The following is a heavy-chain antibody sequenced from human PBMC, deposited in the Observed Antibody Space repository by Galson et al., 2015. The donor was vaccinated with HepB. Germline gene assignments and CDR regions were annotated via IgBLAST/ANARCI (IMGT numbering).Heavy chain of an antibody. Sequence: SVKVSCKASGGTFSSYAISWVRQAPGQGLEWMGGIIPIFGTANYAQKFQGRVTITADESTSTAYMELSSLRSEDTAVYYCARDLLSYPGYYYYYMDVWGKGTTGTVSS. CDR1: GGTFSSYA. CDR3: ARDLLSYPGYYYYYMDV. CDR2: IIPIFGTA. V-gene: IGHV1-69*13. J-gene: IGHJ6*03. D-gene: IGHD3-10*01.